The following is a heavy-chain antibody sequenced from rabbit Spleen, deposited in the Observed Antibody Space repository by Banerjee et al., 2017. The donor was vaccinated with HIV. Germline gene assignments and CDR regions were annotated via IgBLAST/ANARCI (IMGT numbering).Heavy chain of an antibody. J-gene: IGHJ3*01. CDR2: IGAGSGTT. CDR3: ARDDSNAAYGIYNL. CDR1: GFSFSSSYW. D-gene: IGHD6-1*01. Sequence: QSLEESGGDLVKPGASLTLTCTASGFSFSSSYWICWVRQAPGKGLEWIACIGAGSGTTYYASWAKGRFTISKTSSTTVTLQMTSLTAADTATYFCARDDSNAAYGIYNLWGQGTLVTVS. V-gene: IGHV1S40*01.